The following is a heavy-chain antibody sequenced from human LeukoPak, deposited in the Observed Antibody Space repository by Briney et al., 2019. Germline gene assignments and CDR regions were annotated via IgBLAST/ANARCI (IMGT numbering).Heavy chain of an antibody. CDR2: VNPNSGDR. Sequence: GASVKVSCKASGYTFPNYVIHWVRQATGQWLEGMGWVNPNSGDRGYTQKFQGSLTLTRNTSISTTYLDLSSLRSADTAAYFSERGTISGSRSFDPWGQGTLVTVSS. CDR1: GYTFPNYV. CDR3: ERGTISGSRSFDP. D-gene: IGHD3-9*01. V-gene: IGHV1-8*03. J-gene: IGHJ5*02.